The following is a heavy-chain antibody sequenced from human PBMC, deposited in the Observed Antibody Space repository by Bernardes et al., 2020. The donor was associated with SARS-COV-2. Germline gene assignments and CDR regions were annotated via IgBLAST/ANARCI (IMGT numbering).Heavy chain of an antibody. CDR2: IIASGDST. D-gene: IGHD1-26*01. CDR1: GFSFSSYA. V-gene: IGHV3-23*01. Sequence: GGSLRLSCAASGFSFSSYALSWVRQAPGKGLQWVSSIIASGDSTFYADSVKGRFTISRDNSNNTLYLQMNSLRADDTAVYYCARGRGGSYDFDSWGQGTLVTVSS. J-gene: IGHJ4*02. CDR3: ARGRGGSYDFDS.